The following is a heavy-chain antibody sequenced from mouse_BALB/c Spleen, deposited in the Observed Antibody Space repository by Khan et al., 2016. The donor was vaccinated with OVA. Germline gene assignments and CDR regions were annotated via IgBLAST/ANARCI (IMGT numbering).Heavy chain of an antibody. Sequence: QVQLQQSGAEPVKPGASLNLSCKASGYAFTSYWMHWVKQRPGQGLEWIGYINPSNGRTDQNEKFKRKATLTVDKSSSTVYMQLSSLTSEDSAVYYFGRGWYGSLAYWGQGTLVTVSA. J-gene: IGHJ3*01. CDR1: GYAFTSYW. CDR2: INPSNGRT. D-gene: IGHD2-10*02. CDR3: GRGWYGSLAY. V-gene: IGHV1S81*02.